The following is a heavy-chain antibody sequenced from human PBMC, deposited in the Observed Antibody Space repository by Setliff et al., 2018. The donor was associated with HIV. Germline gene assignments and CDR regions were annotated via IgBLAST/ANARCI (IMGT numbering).Heavy chain of an antibody. Sequence: SETLSLTCTVSGYSISSGYYWGWIRQTPGKGLEWIGSIYLSGSTYYNPSLKSRVTISVDTSKNQFSLKLSSVTAADTAVYYCARPVSKSFYGMDVWGPGTTVTVS. CDR3: ARPVSKSFYGMDV. CDR1: GYSISSGYY. J-gene: IGHJ6*02. V-gene: IGHV4-38-2*02. CDR2: IYLSGST.